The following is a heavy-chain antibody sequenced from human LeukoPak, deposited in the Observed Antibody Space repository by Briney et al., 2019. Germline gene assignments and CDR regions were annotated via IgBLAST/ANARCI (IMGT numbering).Heavy chain of an antibody. CDR2: IYYSGST. CDR3: ARRYSSGWYYFDY. V-gene: IGHV4-34*01. CDR1: GGSFSGYY. J-gene: IGHJ4*02. D-gene: IGHD6-19*01. Sequence: PSETLSLTCAVYGGSFSGYYWSWIRQPPGKGLEWIGSIYYSGSTYYNPSLKSRVTISVDTSKNQFSLKLSSVTAADTAVYYCARRYSSGWYYFDYWGQGTLVTVSS.